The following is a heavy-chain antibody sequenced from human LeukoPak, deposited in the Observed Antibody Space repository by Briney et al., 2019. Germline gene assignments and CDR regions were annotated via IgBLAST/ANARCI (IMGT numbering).Heavy chain of an antibody. J-gene: IGHJ6*04. Sequence: GGSLRLSCAASGFTFSSYGMHWVRQAPGKGLEWVAVISYDGSNKYYADSVKGRLTISRDNSKNTLYLQMNSLRAEDTAVYYCAKDGPSTSNYGMDVWGKGTTVTVSS. CDR1: GFTFSSYG. CDR2: ISYDGSNK. CDR3: AKDGPSTSNYGMDV. D-gene: IGHD2-2*01. V-gene: IGHV3-30*18.